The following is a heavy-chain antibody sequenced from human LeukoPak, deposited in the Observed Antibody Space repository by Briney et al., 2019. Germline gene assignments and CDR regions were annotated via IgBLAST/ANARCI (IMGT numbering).Heavy chain of an antibody. CDR3: ARNRYELGLDY. V-gene: IGHV3-64*01. CDR1: GFIFSSYS. D-gene: IGHD5-18*01. Sequence: PGGSLRLSCAASGFIFSSYSMHWVRQAPGKGLEYVSAINDYGGRSYYANSVKGRFTISRDNSKNTLYLQMGSLRAEDMAVYYCARNRYELGLDYWGQGTLVTVSS. J-gene: IGHJ4*02. CDR2: INDYGGRS.